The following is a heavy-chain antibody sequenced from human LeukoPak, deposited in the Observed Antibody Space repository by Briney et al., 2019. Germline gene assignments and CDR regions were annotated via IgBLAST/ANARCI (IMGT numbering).Heavy chain of an antibody. CDR1: GATFSSYA. V-gene: IGHV1-69*13. D-gene: IGHD3-16*01. Sequence: SVKVSCKDSGATFSSYAISWVRQAPGQGLEWMGGIIPIFGTANYAQKFQGRVTITADESTSTAYMELSSLRSEDTAVYYCAREGLGELTLDYWGQRTLVTLSS. J-gene: IGHJ4*02. CDR2: IIPIFGTA. CDR3: AREGLGELTLDY.